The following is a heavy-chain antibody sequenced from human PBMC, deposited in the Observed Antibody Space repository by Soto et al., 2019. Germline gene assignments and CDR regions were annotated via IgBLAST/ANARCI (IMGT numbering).Heavy chain of an antibody. D-gene: IGHD2-2*01. Sequence: GGSLRLSCAASVFTFSSYAMSWVRQAPGKGLEWVSGISASGGSTYYADSVKGRFTISRDNSKSTMYLQMNSLRAEDTALYYGAKSTRPTAPFDYWGQETLVTVSS. CDR3: AKSTRPTAPFDY. CDR1: VFTFSSYA. V-gene: IGHV3-23*01. J-gene: IGHJ4*02. CDR2: ISASGGST.